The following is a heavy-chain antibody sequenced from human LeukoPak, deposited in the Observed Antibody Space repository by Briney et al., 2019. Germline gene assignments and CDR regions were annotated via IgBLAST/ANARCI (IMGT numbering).Heavy chain of an antibody. CDR3: ARESTEYYYDSSGYYSPLNY. D-gene: IGHD3-22*01. CDR2: INPSGGST. J-gene: IGHJ4*02. CDR1: GYTFTSYY. Sequence: ASVKVSCKASGYTFTSYYMHWVRQAPGQGLEWMGIINPSGGSTSYAQKFQGRVTMTTDESTSTAYMELSSLRSEDTAVYYCARESTEYYYDSSGYYSPLNYWGQGTLVTVSS. V-gene: IGHV1-46*01.